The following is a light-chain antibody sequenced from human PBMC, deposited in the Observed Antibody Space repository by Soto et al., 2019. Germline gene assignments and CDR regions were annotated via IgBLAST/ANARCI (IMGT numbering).Light chain of an antibody. V-gene: IGKV3-20*01. Sequence: ELVVTQSPCTLSLSPGERATLSCRARQSFSSSYLAWYQQKPGQAPRLLLYGASNRATGIPDRFSGSGSGTDFSLTISRLEPEDFAVYFCQQYGRSPPFTFGQGTKVEIK. CDR2: GAS. CDR1: QSFSSSY. J-gene: IGKJ2*01. CDR3: QQYGRSPPFT.